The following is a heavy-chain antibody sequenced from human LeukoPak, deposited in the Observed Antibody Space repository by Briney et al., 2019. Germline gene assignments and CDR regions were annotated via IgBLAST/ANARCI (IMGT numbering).Heavy chain of an antibody. CDR2: INPSGGST. D-gene: IGHD4-17*01. V-gene: IGHV1-46*01. CDR1: GYTFTSYY. J-gene: IGHJ4*02. CDR3: ARVLRSTTVTTGGFDY. Sequence: GASVKVSCKASGYTFTSYYMHWVRQAPGQGLEWMGIINPSGGSTSYAQKFQGRVTMTRDMSTSTVYMELSSLRSEDTAVYYCARVLRSTTVTTGGFDYWGQGTLVTVSS.